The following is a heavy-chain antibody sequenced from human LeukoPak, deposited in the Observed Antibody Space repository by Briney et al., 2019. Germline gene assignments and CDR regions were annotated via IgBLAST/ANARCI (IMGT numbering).Heavy chain of an antibody. D-gene: IGHD6-13*01. CDR2: INHSGST. CDR1: GGSFSGYY. CDR3: ARGLIAAAGYNWFDP. Sequence: SETPSLTCAVYGGSFSGYYWSWIRQPPGKGLEWIGEINHSGSTNYNPSLKSRVTISVDTSKNQFSLKLSAVTAADTAVYYCARGLIAAAGYNWFDPWGQGTLVTVSS. V-gene: IGHV4-34*01. J-gene: IGHJ5*02.